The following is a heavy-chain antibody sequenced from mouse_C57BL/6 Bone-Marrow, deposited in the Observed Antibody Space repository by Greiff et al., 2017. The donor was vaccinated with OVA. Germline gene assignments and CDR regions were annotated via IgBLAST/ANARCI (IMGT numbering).Heavy chain of an antibody. CDR2: INPNNGGT. CDR1: GYTFTDYY. CDR3: AREDGSSSFAY. V-gene: IGHV1-19*01. Sequence: EVKLVESGPVLVKPGASVKMSCKASGYTFTDYYMNWVKQSHGKSLEWIGVINPNNGGTSYNQKFKGKATLTVDKSSSTAYMELNSLTSEDSAVYYCAREDGSSSFAYWGQGTPLTVSS. D-gene: IGHD1-1*01. J-gene: IGHJ2*01.